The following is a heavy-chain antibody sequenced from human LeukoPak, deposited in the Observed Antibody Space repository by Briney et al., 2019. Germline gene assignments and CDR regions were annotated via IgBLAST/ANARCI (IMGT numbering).Heavy chain of an antibody. CDR2: IYYSGST. CDR1: GGSISSYY. Sequence: PSETLSLTCTVSGGSISSYYWSWIRQPPGKGLEWIGYIYYSGSTNYNPSLKSRVTISVDTSKNQFSLKLSSVTAADTAVYYCARVIQQLVRGRYYYYYMDVWGKGTTVTVPS. CDR3: ARVIQQLVRGRYYYYYMDV. D-gene: IGHD6-13*01. V-gene: IGHV4-59*01. J-gene: IGHJ6*03.